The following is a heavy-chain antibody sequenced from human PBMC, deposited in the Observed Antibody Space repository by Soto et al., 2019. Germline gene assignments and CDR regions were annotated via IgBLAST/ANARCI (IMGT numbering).Heavy chain of an antibody. CDR2: INPNSGGT. J-gene: IGHJ6*02. CDR1: GYTFTSYG. V-gene: IGHV1-2*04. D-gene: IGHD1-26*01. CDR3: ARGLVGATGGGYYYYGMDV. Sequence: ASVKVSCKASGYTFTSYGISWVRQAPGQGLEWMGWINPNSGGTNYAQKFQGWVTMTRDTSISTAYMELSRLRSDDTAVYYCARGLVGATGGGYYYYGMDVWGQGTTVTVSS.